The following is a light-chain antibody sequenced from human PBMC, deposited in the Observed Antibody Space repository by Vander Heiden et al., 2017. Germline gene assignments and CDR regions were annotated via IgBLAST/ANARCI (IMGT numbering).Light chain of an antibody. Sequence: EIVLTHSPATLSLSPGDKATLSCRASQRVSSYLAWYQQKPGQAPRLLIYDASNRATGIPARFSGSGSGTDFTLTISSLEPEDFAVYYCQQRSNWPWTFGQGTKVEIK. J-gene: IGKJ1*01. V-gene: IGKV3-11*01. CDR2: DAS. CDR3: QQRSNWPWT. CDR1: QRVSSY.